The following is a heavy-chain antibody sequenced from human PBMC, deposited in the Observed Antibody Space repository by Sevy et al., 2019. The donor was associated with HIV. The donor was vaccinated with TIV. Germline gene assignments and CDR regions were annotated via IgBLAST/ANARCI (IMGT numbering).Heavy chain of an antibody. D-gene: IGHD1-1*01. CDR3: ALDRLFRNVAEYFYN. J-gene: IGHJ1*01. CDR2: ISNDGSNK. CDR1: GFTFSSFS. Sequence: GGSLRLSCAASGFTFSSFSMHWVRQAPGKGLEWVATISNDGSNKYYADSVKCRFTISRDNSKNSLYLQMISLRDEDTAVYCSALDRLFRNVAEYFYNWGQGTLVTVSS. V-gene: IGHV3-30-3*01.